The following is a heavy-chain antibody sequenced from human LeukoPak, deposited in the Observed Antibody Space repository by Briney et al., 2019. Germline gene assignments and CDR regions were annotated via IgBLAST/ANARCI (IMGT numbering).Heavy chain of an antibody. CDR2: IYYSGST. CDR3: ARVGSGGPHADY. CDR1: GGSISSGGYY. D-gene: IGHD2-15*01. J-gene: IGHJ4*02. V-gene: IGHV4-31*03. Sequence: SETLSLTCTVSGGSISSGGYYWSWIRQHPGKGLEWIGYIYYSGSTYYNPSLKSRVTISVDTSKNQFSLKLSSVTAADTAVYYCARVGSGGPHADYWGQGTLVTVSS.